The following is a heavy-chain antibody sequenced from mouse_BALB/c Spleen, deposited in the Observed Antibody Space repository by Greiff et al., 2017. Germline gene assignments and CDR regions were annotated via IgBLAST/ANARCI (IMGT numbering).Heavy chain of an antibody. CDR2: INPGSGGT. Sequence: QVQLQQSGAELVRPGTSVKVSCKASGYAFTNYLIEWVKQRPGQGLEWIGVINPGSGGTNYNEKFKGKATLTADKSSSTAYMQLSSLTSDDSAVYFGARSGLRPSYYAMDYWGQGTSVTVSS. J-gene: IGHJ4*01. CDR3: ARSGLRPSYYAMDY. CDR1: GYAFTNYL. V-gene: IGHV1-54*03. D-gene: IGHD2-4*01.